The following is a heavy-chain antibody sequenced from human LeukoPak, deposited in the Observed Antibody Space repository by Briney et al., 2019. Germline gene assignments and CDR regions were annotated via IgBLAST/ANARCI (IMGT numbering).Heavy chain of an antibody. CDR2: INHSGST. J-gene: IGHJ6*03. CDR3: ARGRRGSSSSKKYYYYYMDV. Sequence: SETLSLTCAVYGGSFSGYYWSWIRQPPGKGLEWIGEINHSGSTNYNPSLKSRVTISVDTSKNQFSLKLSSVTAADTAVYYCARGRRGSSSSKKYYYYYMDVWGKGTRSPSP. CDR1: GGSFSGYY. V-gene: IGHV4-34*01. D-gene: IGHD6-6*01.